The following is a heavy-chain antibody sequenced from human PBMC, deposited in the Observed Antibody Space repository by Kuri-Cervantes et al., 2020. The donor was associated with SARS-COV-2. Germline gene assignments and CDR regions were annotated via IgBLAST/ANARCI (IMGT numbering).Heavy chain of an antibody. D-gene: IGHD6-6*01. CDR1: GGSISSYY. Sequence: GSLRLSCTVSGGSISSYYWSWIRQPAGKGLEWIGRIYTSGSTNYNPSLKSRVAISVDTSKNQFSLKLSSVTAADTAVYYCARREIAARRLFDYWGQGTLVTVSS. CDR3: ARREIAARRLFDY. CDR2: IYTSGST. V-gene: IGHV4-4*07. J-gene: IGHJ4*02.